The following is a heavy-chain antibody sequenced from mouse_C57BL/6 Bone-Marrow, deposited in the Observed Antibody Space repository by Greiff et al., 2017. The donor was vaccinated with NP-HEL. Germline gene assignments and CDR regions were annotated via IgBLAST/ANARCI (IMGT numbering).Heavy chain of an antibody. CDR3: TTYANYAMDY. V-gene: IGHV1-5*01. CDR1: GYTFTSYW. D-gene: IGHD6-5*01. Sequence: EVQLQQSGTVLARPGASVKMSCKTSGYTFTSYWMHWVKQRPGQGLEWIGAIYPGNSDTSYNQKLKGKAKLTAVTSASTAYMDLSSLTNEDSAVYYCTTYANYAMDYWGQGTSVTVSS. CDR2: IYPGNSDT. J-gene: IGHJ4*01.